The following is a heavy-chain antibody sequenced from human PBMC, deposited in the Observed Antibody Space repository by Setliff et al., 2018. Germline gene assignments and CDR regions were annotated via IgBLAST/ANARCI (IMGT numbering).Heavy chain of an antibody. CDR1: GYAFTDNY. V-gene: IGHV1-2*04. CDR2: INPKTGGT. J-gene: IGHJ3*01. CDR3: ARSDHLVVDGFDV. D-gene: IGHD3-16*01. Sequence: ASVKVSRKTSGYAFTDNYIHWVRQAPGQGLEWMGWINPKTGGTNLAQKFQGWVSMTRDTSITTAYMELSRLTSDDMAVYFCARSDHLVVDGFDVWGQGTMVTVSS.